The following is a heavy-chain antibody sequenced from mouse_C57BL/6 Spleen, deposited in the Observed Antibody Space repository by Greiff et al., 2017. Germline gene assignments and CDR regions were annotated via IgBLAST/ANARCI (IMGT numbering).Heavy chain of an antibody. J-gene: IGHJ3*01. Sequence: VQLPESDAELVKPGTSVKISCKVSGYTFTDHTIHWMKQRPEQGLEWIGYIYPRDGSTTYNEKFKGKAPLTADKSSSTAYMQLNSLTSEDSAVYYCPRRQYSWCAYWGQGTLVTVSA. V-gene: IGHV1-78*01. D-gene: IGHD6-1*01. CDR3: PRRQYSWCAY. CDR2: IYPRDGST. CDR1: GYTFTDHT.